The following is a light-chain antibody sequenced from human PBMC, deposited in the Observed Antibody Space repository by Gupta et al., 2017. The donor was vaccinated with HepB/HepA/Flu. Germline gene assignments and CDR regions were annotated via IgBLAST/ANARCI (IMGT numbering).Light chain of an antibody. Sequence: QTVVTTEPSFSVSPGGTVTLTYGLTSGSVSTNNYASWFQQTPGQAPRTLIYNTDTRSSGVSDRFSGSILENKAALTITGARPDDESDYYCILYMGRGISVFGGGTKLTVL. CDR1: SGSVSTNNY. CDR3: ILYMGRGISV. CDR2: NTD. J-gene: IGLJ3*02. V-gene: IGLV8-61*01.